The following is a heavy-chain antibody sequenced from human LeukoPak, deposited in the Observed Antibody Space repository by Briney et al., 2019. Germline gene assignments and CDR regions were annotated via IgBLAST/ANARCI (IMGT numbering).Heavy chain of an antibody. D-gene: IGHD3-22*01. CDR3: ARTTYYYDSSGYYYSY. J-gene: IGHJ4*02. CDR1: GYTFTGYY. Sequence: ASVKVSCKASGYTFTGYYIHWVRQAPGQGLEWMGWINPNSGGTNYAQKFQGRVTMTRDTSISTAYMELSRLRSDDTAVYYCARTTYYYDSSGYYYSYWGQGTLVTVSS. CDR2: INPNSGGT. V-gene: IGHV1-2*02.